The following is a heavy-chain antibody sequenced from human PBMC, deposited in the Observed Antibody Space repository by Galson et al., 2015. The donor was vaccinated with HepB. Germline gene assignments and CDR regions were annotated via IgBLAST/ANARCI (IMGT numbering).Heavy chain of an antibody. CDR2: INSDGSST. CDR3: ARGGYDILTGYYTEPPDY. CDR1: GFTFSSYW. V-gene: IGHV3-74*01. Sequence: SLRLSCAASGFTFSSYWMHWVRQAPGKGLVWVSRINSDGSSTSYADSVKGRFTISRDNAKNTLYLQMNSLRAEDTAVYYCARGGYDILTGYYTEPPDYWGQGTLVTVSS. D-gene: IGHD3-9*01. J-gene: IGHJ4*02.